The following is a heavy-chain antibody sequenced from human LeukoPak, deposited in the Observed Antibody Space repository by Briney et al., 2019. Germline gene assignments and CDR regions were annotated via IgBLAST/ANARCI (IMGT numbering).Heavy chain of an antibody. Sequence: ASVKVSCKASGYTFTSYGISWVRQAPGQGLEWMGWISAYNGNTNYAQKFQGRVTMTRDTSISTAYMELGSLRSEDTAVYYCARGYSSSSLEYWGQGTLVTVSS. J-gene: IGHJ4*02. CDR1: GYTFTSYG. V-gene: IGHV1-18*01. CDR2: ISAYNGNT. CDR3: ARGYSSSSLEY. D-gene: IGHD6-6*01.